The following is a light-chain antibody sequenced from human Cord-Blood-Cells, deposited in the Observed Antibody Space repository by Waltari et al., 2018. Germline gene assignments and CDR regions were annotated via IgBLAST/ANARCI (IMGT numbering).Light chain of an antibody. J-gene: IGKJ2*01. V-gene: IGKV3-20*01. CDR2: GAS. CDR1: QRVSSSY. Sequence: EIVLTQSPCTLSLSPGERATLSCRASQRVSSSYLAWYQQKPGQAPRLLIYGASSRATGIPDRFSGSGSGTDFTLTISRLEPEDFAVYYCQQYGSSPTFGQGTKLEIK. CDR3: QQYGSSPT.